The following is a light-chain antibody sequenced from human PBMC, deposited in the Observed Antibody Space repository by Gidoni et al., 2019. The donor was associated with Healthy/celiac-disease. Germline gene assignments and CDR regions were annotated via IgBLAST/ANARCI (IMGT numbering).Light chain of an antibody. Sequence: DIQMTQSPSSLSASVGDRVTITCQASQDISHYLNWYKQKPWKAPKLLIYDAAHLETGVPSRFSGSGSGTDFTFTISSLQPEDIATYYCQQYDNLPLYTFGQGTKLEIK. CDR1: QDISHY. CDR3: QQYDNLPLYT. V-gene: IGKV1-33*01. J-gene: IGKJ2*01. CDR2: DAA.